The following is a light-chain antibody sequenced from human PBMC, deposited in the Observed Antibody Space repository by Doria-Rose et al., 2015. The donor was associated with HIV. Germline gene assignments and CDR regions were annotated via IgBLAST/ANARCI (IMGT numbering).Light chain of an antibody. Sequence: TQSPGTLSLSPGERATPSCRASQSFSSAYLAWYQQKPGQAPSLLIYDGSTRATGISDRFSASGSGTDFTLTINRLEPEDFALYYCHQYGTSWMFGQGTKVEI. V-gene: IGKV3-20*01. CDR2: DGS. J-gene: IGKJ1*01. CDR3: HQYGTSWM. CDR1: QSFSSAY.